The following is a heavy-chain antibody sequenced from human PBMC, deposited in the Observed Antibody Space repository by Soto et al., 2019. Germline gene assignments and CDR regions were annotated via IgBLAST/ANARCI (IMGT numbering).Heavy chain of an antibody. J-gene: IGHJ3*01. CDR2: IFDSETA. Sequence: QVQLQESGPGLVKTSQTLSLTCTVSGGSVSSGGYYWHWIRQHPGKGLEWLGYIFDSETAYYNPSLKSRLTISMDTSKNQFSLKVTSVTPADTAVYYCARENFGVVIHDAFDLWGQGTMVTVSS. D-gene: IGHD3-3*01. CDR1: GGSVSSGGYY. CDR3: ARENFGVVIHDAFDL. V-gene: IGHV4-31*03.